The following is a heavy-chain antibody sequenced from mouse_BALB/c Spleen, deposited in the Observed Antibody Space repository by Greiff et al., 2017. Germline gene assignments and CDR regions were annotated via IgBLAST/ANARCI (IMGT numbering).Heavy chain of an antibody. Sequence: VQLQQSGGELVRPGSSVKISCKASGYAFSSYWMNWVKQRPGQGLEWIGQIYPGDGDTNYNGKFKGKATLTADKSSSTAYMQLSSLTSEDSAVYFCARDGNYDAMDYWGQGTSVTVSS. CDR1: GYAFSSYW. D-gene: IGHD2-1*01. CDR3: ARDGNYDAMDY. CDR2: IYPGDGDT. V-gene: IGHV1-80*01. J-gene: IGHJ4*01.